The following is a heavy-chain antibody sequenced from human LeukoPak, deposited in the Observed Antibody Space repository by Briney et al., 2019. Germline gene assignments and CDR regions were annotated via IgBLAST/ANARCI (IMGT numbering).Heavy chain of an antibody. J-gene: IGHJ4*02. CDR2: ISYDGSNK. Sequence: PGGSLRLSCAASGFTFSSYAMHWVRQAPGKGLEWVAVISYDGSNKYYADSVKGRFTISRDNSKNTLYLQMNSLRAEDTAVYYCARSPPLYCSGGSCYPTTKYFFDYWGQGTLVTVSS. CDR1: GFTFSSYA. D-gene: IGHD2-15*01. CDR3: ARSPPLYCSGGSCYPTTKYFFDY. V-gene: IGHV3-30*04.